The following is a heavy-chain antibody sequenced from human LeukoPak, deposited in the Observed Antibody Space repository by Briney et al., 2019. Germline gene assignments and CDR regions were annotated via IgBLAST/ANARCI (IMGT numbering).Heavy chain of an antibody. Sequence: PSETLSLTCTVSGGSISSSSYYWGWIRQPPGKGLEWIGSIYYRGSTYYNPSLKSRVTISVDTSKNQFSLKLSSVTAADTAVYYCARQLVDWFDPWGQGTLVTVSS. J-gene: IGHJ5*02. CDR2: IYYRGST. CDR1: GGSISSSSYY. V-gene: IGHV4-39*01. D-gene: IGHD6-13*01. CDR3: ARQLVDWFDP.